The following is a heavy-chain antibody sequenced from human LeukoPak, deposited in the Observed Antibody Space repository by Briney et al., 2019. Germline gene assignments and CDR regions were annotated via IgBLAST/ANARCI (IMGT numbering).Heavy chain of an antibody. CDR2: MYYSGTT. Sequence: PSETLSLTCTVSGASITSYYWSWFRQPPGKGLEWIGYMYYSGTTNYNPSLKSRVTISVDTSKNQFSPKLSYVTAADTAVYYCARDLGSCSSTSCYPWFDPWGQGTLVTVSS. V-gene: IGHV4-59*01. CDR1: GASITSYY. CDR3: ARDLGSCSSTSCYPWFDP. J-gene: IGHJ5*02. D-gene: IGHD2-2*01.